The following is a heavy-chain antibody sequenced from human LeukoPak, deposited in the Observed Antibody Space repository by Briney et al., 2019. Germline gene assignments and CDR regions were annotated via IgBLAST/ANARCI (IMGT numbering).Heavy chain of an antibody. CDR1: GYTFTIYG. CDR3: ATSYYYDSSGYPSYFDY. V-gene: IGHV1-18*01. D-gene: IGHD3-22*01. Sequence: ASVKVSCKASGYTFTIYGITWVRQAPGQGLEWMGWISAYNGNTNYAQKLQGRVTMTTDTSTNTAYMELRSLRSDDTAVYYCATSYYYDSSGYPSYFDYWGQGTLVTVSS. CDR2: ISAYNGNT. J-gene: IGHJ4*02.